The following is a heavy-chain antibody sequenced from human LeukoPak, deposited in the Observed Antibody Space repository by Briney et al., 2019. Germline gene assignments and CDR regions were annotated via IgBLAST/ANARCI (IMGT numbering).Heavy chain of an antibody. Sequence: GGSLRLXCAASGFPFSSYAMHWVRRAPGKGLEWVAFIRYDGSNKYYADSVKGRFTISRDNSKNTLYLQMNSLRAEDTAVYYCAKFSGTIETIDYWGQGTLVTVSS. CDR2: IRYDGSNK. D-gene: IGHD1-1*01. V-gene: IGHV3-30*02. CDR1: GFPFSSYA. J-gene: IGHJ4*02. CDR3: AKFSGTIETIDY.